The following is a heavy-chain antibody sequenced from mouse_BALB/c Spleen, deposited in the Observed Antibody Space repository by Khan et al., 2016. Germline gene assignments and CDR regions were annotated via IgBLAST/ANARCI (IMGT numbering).Heavy chain of an antibody. J-gene: IGHJ2*01. CDR2: INPDTITI. Sequence: EVKLLESGGGLVQPGESLKLSCAASGFDFSRFWMSWVRQAPGKGLEWIGEINPDTITIDYAPSLKDKFIISRDNAKNTLYLQMNKVSSEDTALYYCGRGNDGPGSLDYWGQGTTLTVSS. CDR1: GFDFSRFW. V-gene: IGHV4-1*02. CDR3: GRGNDGPGSLDY. D-gene: IGHD2-2*01.